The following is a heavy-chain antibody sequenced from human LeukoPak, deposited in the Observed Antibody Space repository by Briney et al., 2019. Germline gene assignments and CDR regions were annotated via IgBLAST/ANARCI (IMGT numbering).Heavy chain of an antibody. V-gene: IGHV3-21*01. D-gene: IGHD3-10*01. Sequence: GGSLRLSCAASGFTFSSYSMNWVRQAPGKGLEWVSSISSSSSYIYYADSVKGQFTISRDNAKNSLYLQMNSLRAEDTAVYYCASASYGSGSLYNWGQGTLVTVSS. J-gene: IGHJ4*02. CDR2: ISSSSSYI. CDR3: ASASYGSGSLYN. CDR1: GFTFSSYS.